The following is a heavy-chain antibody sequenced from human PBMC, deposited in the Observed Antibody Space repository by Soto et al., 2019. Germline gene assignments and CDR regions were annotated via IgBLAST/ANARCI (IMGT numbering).Heavy chain of an antibody. Sequence: GGSLSLSCAASGFTFSSYGMHWVRQAPGKGLEWVAVIWYDGSNKYYADSVKGRFTISRDNSKNTLYLQMNSLRAEDTAVYYCARWIQLWHPFDYWGQGTLVIVSS. D-gene: IGHD5-18*01. V-gene: IGHV3-33*01. CDR2: IWYDGSNK. CDR1: GFTFSSYG. J-gene: IGHJ4*02. CDR3: ARWIQLWHPFDY.